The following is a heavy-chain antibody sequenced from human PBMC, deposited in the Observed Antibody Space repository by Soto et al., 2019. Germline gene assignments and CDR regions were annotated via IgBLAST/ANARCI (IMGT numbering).Heavy chain of an antibody. CDR1: GFTVSNNY. V-gene: IGHV3-53*01. CDR2: IYSGGST. J-gene: IGHJ6*03. CDR3: ARVPEDYYYNLDV. Sequence: PGGSLRLSCAASGFTVSNNYMSWVRQAPGKGLEWVSVIYSGGSTYYVDSVKGRFTISRDNSKNTLYLQINRLIAYDTAVYYCARVPEDYYYNLDVWGQGTTVTVSS.